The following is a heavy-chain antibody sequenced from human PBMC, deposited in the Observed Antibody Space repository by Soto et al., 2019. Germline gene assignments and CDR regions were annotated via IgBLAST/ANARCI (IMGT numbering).Heavy chain of an antibody. J-gene: IGHJ4*02. CDR3: ATPGLGTGRYFFHD. D-gene: IGHD2-8*02. CDR2: ISASGGST. Sequence: EVQLLDSGGGLVQPGGSLRLSCVASGFTSSSCAMRWVRQAPGKGLEWVSGISASGGSTYYADSVKGRFTISRDNSKNTLYLQMNSLRDEDTAVYYWATPGLGTGRYFFHDWGQGTLVTVSS. CDR1: GFTSSSCA. V-gene: IGHV3-23*01.